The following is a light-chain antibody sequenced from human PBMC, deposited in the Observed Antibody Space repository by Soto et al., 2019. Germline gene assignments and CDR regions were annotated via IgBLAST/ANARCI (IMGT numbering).Light chain of an antibody. CDR3: QRTNSFPPYT. Sequence: DIQMTQSPSSVSTSVGDRVTITCRASQDIDRWLAWYQQKPGKAPKILIYSASTLQSGVPSRFIGSGSGTDFTLTISNLQPEDFATYFCQRTNSFPPYTFGQGTKLEIK. CDR2: SAS. CDR1: QDIDRW. V-gene: IGKV1-12*01. J-gene: IGKJ2*01.